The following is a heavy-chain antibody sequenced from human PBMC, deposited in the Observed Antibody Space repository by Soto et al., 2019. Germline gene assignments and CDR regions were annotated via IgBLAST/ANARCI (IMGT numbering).Heavy chain of an antibody. D-gene: IGHD6-13*01. J-gene: IGHJ6*04. Sequence: EVQLVESGGGLVQPGGSLRLSCVDSGFTFSSYWMSWVRQAPVKGLEWVGNIKQDGSEENYVDSLKGRFTISRDNAKNSMYLQMNSLRVEDTAVYYCARIAATGRGWDVWGKGTTVVVSS. CDR3: ARIAATGRGWDV. CDR2: IKQDGSEE. CDR1: GFTFSSYW. V-gene: IGHV3-7*01.